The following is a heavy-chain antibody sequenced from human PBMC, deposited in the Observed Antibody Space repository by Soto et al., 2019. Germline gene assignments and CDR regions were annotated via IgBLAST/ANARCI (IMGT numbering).Heavy chain of an antibody. CDR1: GGTFSSYT. CDR2: IIPILGIA. Sequence: GASVKVSCKASGGTFSSYTISWVRQAPGQGLEWMGRIIPILGIANYAQKFQGRVTITADKSTSTAYMELSSLRSEDTAVYYCAAGSGYDWDYYDSSGSLNWFDPWGQGTLVTVSS. D-gene: IGHD3-22*01. J-gene: IGHJ5*02. V-gene: IGHV1-69*02. CDR3: AAGSGYDWDYYDSSGSLNWFDP.